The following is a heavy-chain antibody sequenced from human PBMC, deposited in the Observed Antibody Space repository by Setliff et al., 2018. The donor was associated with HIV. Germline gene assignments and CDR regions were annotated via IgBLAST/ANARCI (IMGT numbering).Heavy chain of an antibody. Sequence: SETLSLTCAVSGYSISSGYYWGWIRQPPGKGLEWIGSIYHSGSTYYNPSLKSRVTISVDTSKNQFSLKLSSVTAADTAAYYCARVGLTGWFDPWGQGTLVTVSS. J-gene: IGHJ5*02. CDR3: ARVGLTGWFDP. D-gene: IGHD1-26*01. CDR1: GYSISSGYY. CDR2: IYHSGST. V-gene: IGHV4-38-2*01.